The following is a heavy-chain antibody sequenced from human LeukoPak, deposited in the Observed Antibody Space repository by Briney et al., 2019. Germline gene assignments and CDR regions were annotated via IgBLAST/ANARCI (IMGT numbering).Heavy chain of an antibody. J-gene: IGHJ6*04. V-gene: IGHV3-21*01. CDR3: ARESSDV. CDR1: GFTFNSYG. Sequence: GGSLRLSCAGSGFTFNSYGMNWVRQAPGKGLEWVSGISSSGNYIYYADSVKGRFTISRDNAKNSLYLHMNSLRAEDTAIYYCARESSDVWGKGTTVIVSS. CDR2: ISSSGNYI.